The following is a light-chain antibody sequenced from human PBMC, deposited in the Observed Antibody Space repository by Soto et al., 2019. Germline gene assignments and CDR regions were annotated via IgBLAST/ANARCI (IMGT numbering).Light chain of an antibody. CDR1: RSVSTY. Sequence: EIVLTQSPATLSLSPGERDTLSCRASRSVSTYLAWYQQKPGQAPRLLIYDASNRATGIPARFSGSGSGTDFTLTISSLEPEDFAVYYCQQRSNWPRTFGQGTKVEIK. CDR3: QQRSNWPRT. J-gene: IGKJ1*01. V-gene: IGKV3-11*01. CDR2: DAS.